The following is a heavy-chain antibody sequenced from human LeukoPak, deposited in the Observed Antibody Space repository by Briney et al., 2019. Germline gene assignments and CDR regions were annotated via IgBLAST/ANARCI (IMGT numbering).Heavy chain of an antibody. CDR2: ISSSSSYI. CDR1: GFTFSSYS. Sequence: GGSLRLSCAASGFTFSSYSMNWARQAPGKGLEWVPSISSSSSYIYYADSVKGRFTISRDNAKNSLYLQMNSLRAEDTAVYYCARDLGSGWYGGDFDYWGQGTLVTVSS. CDR3: ARDLGSGWYGGDFDY. D-gene: IGHD6-19*01. V-gene: IGHV3-21*01. J-gene: IGHJ4*02.